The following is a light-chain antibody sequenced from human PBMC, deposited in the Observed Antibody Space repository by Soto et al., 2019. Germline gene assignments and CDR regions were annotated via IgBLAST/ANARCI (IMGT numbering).Light chain of an antibody. Sequence: EIVLTQSPDTLSLSPGERATLSCRASQGVSGNFLAWYQHRPGQAPRLLIYAASSRPTGIPDRFSGSGSGTDFTLDISRLEPEYFAVYYCQQYDSSPPNTFGQGTRLEIK. CDR3: QQYDSSPPNT. CDR1: QGVSGNF. J-gene: IGKJ2*01. CDR2: AAS. V-gene: IGKV3-20*01.